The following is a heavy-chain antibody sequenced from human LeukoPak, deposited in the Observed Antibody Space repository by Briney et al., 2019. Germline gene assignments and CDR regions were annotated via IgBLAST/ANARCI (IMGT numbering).Heavy chain of an antibody. D-gene: IGHD6-13*01. J-gene: IGHJ4*02. CDR2: ISAYNGNT. CDR3: ARDHWAQLVDY. CDR1: GYTFTSYG. V-gene: IGHV1-18*01. Sequence: ASVKVSCKVSGYTFTSYGISWVRQAPGQGLEWMGWISAYNGNTNYAQKLQGRVTMTTDTSTSTAYMELRSLRPDDTAVYYCARDHWAQLVDYWGQGTLVTVSS.